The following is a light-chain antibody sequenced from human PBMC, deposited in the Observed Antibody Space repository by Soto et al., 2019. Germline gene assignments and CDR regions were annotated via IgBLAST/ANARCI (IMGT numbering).Light chain of an antibody. CDR3: QQHSNGARS. J-gene: IGKJ2*04. CDR2: DAS. CDR1: QRVSSY. V-gene: IGKV3-11*01. Sequence: EIVLTQSPATLSLSPGERATLSCRASQRVSSYLAWYKQKPGQAPRRLIYDASNRATGIPARFSGGGSGTAFPLTISSLEPGDLADDYCQQHSNGARSYGQGTELEIK.